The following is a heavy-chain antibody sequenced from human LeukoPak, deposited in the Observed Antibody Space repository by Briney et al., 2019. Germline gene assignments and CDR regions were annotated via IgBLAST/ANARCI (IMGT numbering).Heavy chain of an antibody. CDR3: AKDVLRWAFDY. CDR1: GFTFSTTA. J-gene: IGHJ4*02. CDR2: FGGTGDI. Sequence: GGSLRLSCAASGFTFSTTAMAGVRQAPGKGLELVSGFGGTGDIHYADSVRGRFTISRDNSKGILYLQMDSLRAEDTAVYYCAKDVLRWAFDYWGQGTLVTVSS. D-gene: IGHD3-16*01. V-gene: IGHV3-23*01.